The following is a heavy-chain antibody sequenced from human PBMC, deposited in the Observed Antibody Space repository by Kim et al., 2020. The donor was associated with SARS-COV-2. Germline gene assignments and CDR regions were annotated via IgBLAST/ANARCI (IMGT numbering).Heavy chain of an antibody. CDR1: GFTFSSYA. CDR2: ISYDGSNK. V-gene: IGHV3-30-3*01. J-gene: IGHJ4*02. Sequence: GGSLRLSCAASGFTFSSYAMHWVRQAPGKGLEWVAVISYDGSNKYYADSVKGRFTISRDNSKNTLYLQMNSLRAEDTAVYYCARSPPYTVTTSMDYWGQGTLVTVSS. CDR3: ARSPPYTVTTSMDY. D-gene: IGHD4-17*01.